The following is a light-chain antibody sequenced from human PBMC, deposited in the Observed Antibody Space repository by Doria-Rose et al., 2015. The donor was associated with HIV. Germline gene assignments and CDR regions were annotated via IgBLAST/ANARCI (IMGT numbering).Light chain of an antibody. CDR2: DVS. J-gene: IGLJ1*01. CDR3: NSYTTSSTHNYV. CDR1: SSDVGGFGY. V-gene: IGLV2-14*03. Sequence: LPQPASVSGSPGQSITISCTGTSSDVGGFGYVSWYQQHPCKAPKLMIYDVSNRPSGVSNRFSGSKPGDTASLIISGLQAEDEADYYCNSYTTSSTHNYVFGTGTKVTVL.